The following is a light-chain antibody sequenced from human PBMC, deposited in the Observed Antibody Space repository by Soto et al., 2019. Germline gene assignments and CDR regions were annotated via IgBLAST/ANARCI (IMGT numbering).Light chain of an antibody. CDR2: GSS. V-gene: IGLV1-40*01. J-gene: IGLJ2*01. CDR1: SSNIGAGHV. Sequence: QSVLTQPPSVSGAPGQRVTISCTGSSSNIGAGHVVHWYQQFPGRAPNLLIYGSSNRPSGVPDRFSGSKSGTSDSLAITGLQAEDEADYYCQSYDNTLSASVFGGGTKLTVL. CDR3: QSYDNTLSASV.